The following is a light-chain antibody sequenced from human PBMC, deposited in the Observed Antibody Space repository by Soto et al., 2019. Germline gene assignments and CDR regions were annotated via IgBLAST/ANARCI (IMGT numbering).Light chain of an antibody. CDR1: QGISTY. Sequence: DIQMTQSPSSLSTSVGDRVTITCRASQGISTYLAWYQRKPGNVPKLLIYAASTLQSGVPSRFSGSGSGTDFTLTITSLQPEDVATYYCQRYDSAPYTFGQGTKLEIK. CDR3: QRYDSAPYT. J-gene: IGKJ2*01. CDR2: AAS. V-gene: IGKV1-27*01.